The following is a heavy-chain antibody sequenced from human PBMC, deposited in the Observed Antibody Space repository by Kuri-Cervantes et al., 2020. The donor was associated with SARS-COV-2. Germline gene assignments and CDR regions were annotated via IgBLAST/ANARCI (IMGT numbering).Heavy chain of an antibody. V-gene: IGHV3-66*01. Sequence: GGSLRLSCAASGFTVSSNYMSWVRQAPGKGLEWVSVIYGGGSTYYADSVKGRFTISRDNSKNTLYLQMNSLRAEDTAVYYCARYGAVERDYYYYYGMDVWGQGTTVTVSS. J-gene: IGHJ6*02. CDR2: IYGGGST. D-gene: IGHD1-1*01. CDR1: GFTVSSNY. CDR3: ARYGAVERDYYYYYGMDV.